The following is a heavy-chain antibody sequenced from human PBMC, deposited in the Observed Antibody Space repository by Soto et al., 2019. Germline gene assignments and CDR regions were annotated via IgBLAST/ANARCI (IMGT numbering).Heavy chain of an antibody. J-gene: IGHJ6*02. CDR1: GGTPSPYY. V-gene: IGHV4-59*01. Sequence: SQTLSLPSSVSGGTPSPYYWILIRQPPGRGLERIGYIYYSGGTNYNPSLKSRVTISVDTSKKQFSLKLSSVTAADTAVYYCARPPRLNGGLFLDVGGE. D-gene: IGHD1-1*01. CDR3: ARPPRLNGGLFLDV. CDR2: IYYSGGT.